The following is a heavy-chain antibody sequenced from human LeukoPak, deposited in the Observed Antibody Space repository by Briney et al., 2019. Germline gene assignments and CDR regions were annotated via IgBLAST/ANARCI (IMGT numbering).Heavy chain of an antibody. Sequence: PGGSLRLSCAASGFTFSSYAMSWVRQAPGKGLEWVSAISCSGGSTYYADSVKGRFTISRDNSKNTLYLQMNSLRAEDTAVYYCAKSQSDYGDYAFDYWGQGTLVTVSS. CDR1: GFTFSSYA. J-gene: IGHJ4*02. V-gene: IGHV3-23*01. D-gene: IGHD4-17*01. CDR2: ISCSGGST. CDR3: AKSQSDYGDYAFDY.